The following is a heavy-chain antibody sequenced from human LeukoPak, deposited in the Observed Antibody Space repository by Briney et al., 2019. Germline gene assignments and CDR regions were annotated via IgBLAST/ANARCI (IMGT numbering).Heavy chain of an antibody. J-gene: IGHJ4*02. CDR3: ATVYWLRFLPRHFFDY. CDR2: FDPEDGET. CDR1: GYTLTELS. V-gene: IGHV1-24*01. D-gene: IGHD5-12*01. Sequence: ASVKVSCKVSGYTLTELSMHWVRQAPGKGLEWMGGFDPEDGETIYAQKFQGRVTVTEDTSTDTAYMELSSLRSEDTAVYYCATVYWLRFLPRHFFDYWGQGTLVTVSS.